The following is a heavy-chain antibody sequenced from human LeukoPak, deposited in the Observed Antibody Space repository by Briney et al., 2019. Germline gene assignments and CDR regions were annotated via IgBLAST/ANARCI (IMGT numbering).Heavy chain of an antibody. CDR2: ISGSGGST. CDR1: GFTFSSYA. J-gene: IGHJ4*02. V-gene: IGHV3-23*01. Sequence: GGSLRLSCAASGFTFSSYAMSWVRQAPGKGLEWVSAISGSGGSTYYANSVKGRFTISRDNSKNTLYLQMNSLRAEDTAVYYCAKRSQSLVGPGDYWGQGTLVTVSS. CDR3: AKRSQSLVGPGDY. D-gene: IGHD1-26*01.